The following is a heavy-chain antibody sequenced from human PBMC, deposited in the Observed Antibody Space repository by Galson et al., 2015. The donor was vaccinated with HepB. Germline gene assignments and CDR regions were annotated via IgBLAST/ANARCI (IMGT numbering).Heavy chain of an antibody. D-gene: IGHD2-15*01. CDR2: VYPGDSDT. J-gene: IGHJ6*02. Sequence: QSGAEVKQPGESLKISCKGSGYSFSRHWIGWVRQMPGKGLEWMGIVYPGDSDTRYSPSFQGQATISADKFINTAYLKWSSLKASDTATDYCARHILYCSGDNCYRYYYYGMDVWGQGTTVIVSS. CDR1: GYSFSRHW. CDR3: ARHILYCSGDNCYRYYYYGMDV. V-gene: IGHV5-51*01.